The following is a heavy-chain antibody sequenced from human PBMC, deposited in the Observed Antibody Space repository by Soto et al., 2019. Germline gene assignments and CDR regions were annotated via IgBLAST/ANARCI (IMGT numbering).Heavy chain of an antibody. Sequence: QVQLQESGPGLVKPSETRSLTCTVSGGSISSYYWSWIRQPPGKGLEWIGYIYYTGSTKYNPPLKSRFPISVDPSRNQFSLKLTSVTAADTAVYYCARFVPCSDGICALDYWGQGTLVIVSS. CDR1: GGSISSYY. CDR3: ARFVPCSDGICALDY. J-gene: IGHJ4*02. V-gene: IGHV4-59*12. CDR2: IYYTGST. D-gene: IGHD2-15*01.